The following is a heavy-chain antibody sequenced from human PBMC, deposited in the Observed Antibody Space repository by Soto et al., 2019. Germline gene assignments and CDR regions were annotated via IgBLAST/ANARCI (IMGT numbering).Heavy chain of an antibody. V-gene: IGHV1-2*02. Sequence: ASVKVSCKASGYTFTGYYMHWVRQAPGQGLEWMGWINPNSGGTNYEQRSQGRVTITRDTSSSTAYMELSRQMSDDTGVYYCASWGPSFTTWELRRAYHYYYGIDVWGQGTTVTVSS. D-gene: IGHD1-26*01. J-gene: IGHJ6*02. CDR2: INPNSGGT. CDR1: GYTFTGYY. CDR3: ASWGPSFTTWELRRAYHYYYGIDV.